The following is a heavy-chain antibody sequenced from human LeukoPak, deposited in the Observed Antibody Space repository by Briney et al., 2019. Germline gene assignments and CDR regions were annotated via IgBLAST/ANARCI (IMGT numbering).Heavy chain of an antibody. CDR1: GYSFTTYW. D-gene: IGHD2-15*01. CDR3: ARHKREVVGSGFDY. V-gene: IGHV5-51*01. CDR2: IYPGDSDT. J-gene: IGHJ4*02. Sequence: GESLKISCKGSGYSFTTYWIGWVRQMPGKGLEWMGIIYPGDSDTRYSPSFQGQVTMTADKSIGTAYLQWSSLKASDTAMYYCARHKREVVGSGFDYWGQGTLVTVSS.